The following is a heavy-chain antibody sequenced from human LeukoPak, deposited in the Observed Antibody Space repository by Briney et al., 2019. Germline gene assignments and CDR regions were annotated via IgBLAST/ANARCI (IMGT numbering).Heavy chain of an antibody. CDR2: ISWDGGST. CDR1: GFTFSSYG. CDR3: ARESDGNGAFDI. J-gene: IGHJ3*02. Sequence: GGSLRLSCAASGFTFSSYGMHWVRQAPGKGLEWVSLISWDGGSTYYADSVKGRFTISRDNSKNSLYLQMNSLRAEDTALYYCARESDGNGAFDIWGQGTMVTVSS. V-gene: IGHV3-43D*03. D-gene: IGHD4-23*01.